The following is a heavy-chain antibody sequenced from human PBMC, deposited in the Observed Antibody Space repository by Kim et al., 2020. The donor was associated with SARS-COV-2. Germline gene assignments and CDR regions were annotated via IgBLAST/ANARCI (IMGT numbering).Heavy chain of an antibody. J-gene: IGHJ4*02. D-gene: IGHD3-22*01. CDR3: ARDRDSSGYYPNFDY. V-gene: IGHV3-21*04. CDR1: GFTFSSYS. Sequence: GGSLRLSCAASGFTFSSYSMNWVRQAPGKGLEWVSSISSSSYIYYADSVKGRFTISRDNAKNSLYLQMNSLRAEDTAVYYCARDRDSSGYYPNFDYWGQGTLVTVSS. CDR2: ISSSSYI.